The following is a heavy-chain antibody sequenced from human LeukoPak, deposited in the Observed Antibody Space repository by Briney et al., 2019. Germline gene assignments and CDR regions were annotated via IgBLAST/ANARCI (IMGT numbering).Heavy chain of an antibody. V-gene: IGHV3-30-3*01. CDR1: GFTFSSYD. Sequence: PGGSLSLSCAASGFTFSSYDMHWVRQAPGKGLEWVAFISYDGSNKYYADSVKGRFTISRDNYKNTLYLQMNSLRAEDTTVYYCARDREYIRSKYSSSWPTTFDYWGQGTLVTVSS. CDR2: ISYDGSNK. CDR3: ARDREYIRSKYSSSWPTTFDY. J-gene: IGHJ4*02. D-gene: IGHD6-13*01.